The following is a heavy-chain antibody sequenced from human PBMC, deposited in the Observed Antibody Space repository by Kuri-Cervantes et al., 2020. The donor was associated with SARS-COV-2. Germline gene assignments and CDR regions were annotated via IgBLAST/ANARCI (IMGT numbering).Heavy chain of an antibody. D-gene: IGHD7-27*01. CDR1: GFTFSSYA. CDR3: AKSSGWGYFDY. CDR2: ISGSGGST. Sequence: GESLKISCTASGFTFSSYAMSWVREAPGKGLELVSAISGSGGSTYYADSVKGRFTISRDNSKNTLYLQMNSLGAEDTAVYYCAKSSGWGYFDYWGQGTLVTVSS. V-gene: IGHV3-23*01. J-gene: IGHJ4*02.